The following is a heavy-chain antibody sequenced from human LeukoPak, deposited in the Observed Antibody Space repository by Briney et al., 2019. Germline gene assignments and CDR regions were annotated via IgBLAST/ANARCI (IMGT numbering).Heavy chain of an antibody. J-gene: IGHJ4*02. V-gene: IGHV4-59*01. Sequence: SETLSLTCTVSGGSISSYYWSWIRQPPGKGLEWIGYIYYSGSTNYNPSLKSRVTISVDTSKNQFSLKLSSVTAADTAVYYCARATYYYDNSGSRGFDYWGQGTLVTVSS. CDR3: ARATYYYDNSGSRGFDY. CDR1: GGSISSYY. D-gene: IGHD3-22*01. CDR2: IYYSGST.